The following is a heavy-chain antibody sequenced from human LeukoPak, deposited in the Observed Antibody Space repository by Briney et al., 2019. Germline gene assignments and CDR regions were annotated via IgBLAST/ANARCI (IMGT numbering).Heavy chain of an antibody. J-gene: IGHJ5*02. CDR2: TNIGGTNT. CDR3: ATDGAGFDT. CDR1: GFTFNDYY. V-gene: IGHV3-11*01. Sequence: GGSLRLSCAASGFTFNDYYMSWIRQAPGKGLEWLSYTNIGGTNTHYADSVKGRFTISRDNTKKSLYFEMNTLSAEDTAVYYCATDGAGFDTWGQGVLVTVSS.